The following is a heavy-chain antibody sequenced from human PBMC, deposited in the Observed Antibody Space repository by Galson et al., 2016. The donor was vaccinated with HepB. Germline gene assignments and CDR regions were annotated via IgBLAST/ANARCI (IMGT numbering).Heavy chain of an antibody. Sequence: SLRLSCAGAGFIFNSAWMSWVRQAPGKGPEWVARVRSQVDGGTIEYAAPVEGRFTMSRYDSARTTYLRMNGLKTEDIGVYFCVADVPEPLAQMDYWGQGVRVIVSS. J-gene: IGHJ4*02. V-gene: IGHV3-15*01. CDR3: VADVPEPLAQMDY. CDR2: VRSQVDGGTI. CDR1: GFIFNSAW. D-gene: IGHD1-14*01.